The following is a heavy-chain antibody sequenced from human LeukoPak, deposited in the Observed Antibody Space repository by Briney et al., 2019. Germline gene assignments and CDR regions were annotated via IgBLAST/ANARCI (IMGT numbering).Heavy chain of an antibody. Sequence: GGSLRLSCAASGFTFSSYEMHWVRQAPGKGLEWVSYISSSSTIYYADSVKGRFTISRDNAKNSLYLQMNSLRAEDTAVYYCARDYGGSSPFDYWGQGTLVTVSS. V-gene: IGHV3-48*03. CDR2: ISSSSTI. J-gene: IGHJ4*02. D-gene: IGHD4-23*01. CDR3: ARDYGGSSPFDY. CDR1: GFTFSSYE.